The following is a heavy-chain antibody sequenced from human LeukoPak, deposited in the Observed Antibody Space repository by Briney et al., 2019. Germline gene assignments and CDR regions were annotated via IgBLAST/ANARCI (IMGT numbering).Heavy chain of an antibody. Sequence: PSETLSLTCTVSGGSISSYYWSWIRQPPGKGLEWIGYIYYSGSTNYNPSLKSRVTISVDTSKNQFSLKLSSVTAADTAVYYCARLSWPSQLWYAHFDYWGQGTLVTVSS. J-gene: IGHJ4*02. CDR2: IYYSGST. CDR1: GGSISSYY. V-gene: IGHV4-59*08. D-gene: IGHD5-18*01. CDR3: ARLSWPSQLWYAHFDY.